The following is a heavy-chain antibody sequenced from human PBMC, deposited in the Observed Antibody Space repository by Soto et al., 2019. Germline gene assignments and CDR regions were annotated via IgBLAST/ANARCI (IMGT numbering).Heavy chain of an antibody. V-gene: IGHV3-13*01. Sequence: EVQLVESGGDLVQPGGSLRLSCAASGFTFSSYDFHCVRQATGKGLEWVSGIGTAGDTYYAGSVKCRFIMSRENAKNSVYLQMNSLRAGDTVVYYCTRGADGFDYWGQGTLVAVSS. CDR2: IGTAGDT. J-gene: IGHJ4*02. CDR3: TRGADGFDY. CDR1: GFTFSSYD. D-gene: IGHD3-16*01.